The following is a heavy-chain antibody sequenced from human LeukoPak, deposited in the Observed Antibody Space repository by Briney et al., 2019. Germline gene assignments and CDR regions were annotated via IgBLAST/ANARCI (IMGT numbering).Heavy chain of an antibody. Sequence: SETLSLTCTVSGGSISSGNYYWSWIRQPAGKGLEWIGRIYASGSTNYNPSLKSRVTISVDPSKNQFSLKLSSVTAADTAVYYCARAVGSSESNWFDPWGQGTLATVCS. V-gene: IGHV4-61*02. D-gene: IGHD1-26*01. CDR3: ARAVGSSESNWFDP. CDR2: IYASGST. CDR1: GGSISSGNYY. J-gene: IGHJ5*02.